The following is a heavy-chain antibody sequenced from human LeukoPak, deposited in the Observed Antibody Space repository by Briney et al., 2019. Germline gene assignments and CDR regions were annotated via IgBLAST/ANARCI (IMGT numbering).Heavy chain of an antibody. D-gene: IGHD2-15*01. Sequence: GGSLRLSYAASGFTFSSYAMSWVRQAPGKGLEWVSAISGSGGSTYYADSVKGRFTISRDNSKNTLYLQMNSLRAEDTAVYYCAKDRSSGGNSDYWGQGTLVTVSS. CDR2: ISGSGGST. CDR1: GFTFSSYA. V-gene: IGHV3-23*01. J-gene: IGHJ4*02. CDR3: AKDRSSGGNSDY.